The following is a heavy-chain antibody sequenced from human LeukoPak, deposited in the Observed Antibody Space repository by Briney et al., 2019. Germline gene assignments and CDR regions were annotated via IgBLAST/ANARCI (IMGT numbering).Heavy chain of an antibody. CDR2: ISAYNGNT. CDR3: ARVELLWFGELNWFDP. Sequence: ASVKVSCKASGYTFTSYGISWVRQAPGQGLEWMVWISAYNGNTNYAQKLQGRVTMTTDTSTSTAYMELRSLRSDDTAVYYCARVELLWFGELNWFDPWGQGTLVTVSS. V-gene: IGHV1-18*04. D-gene: IGHD3-10*01. J-gene: IGHJ5*02. CDR1: GYTFTSYG.